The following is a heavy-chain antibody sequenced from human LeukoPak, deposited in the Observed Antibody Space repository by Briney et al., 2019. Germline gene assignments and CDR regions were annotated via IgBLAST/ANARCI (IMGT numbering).Heavy chain of an antibody. CDR3: ARASYGRYDY. J-gene: IGHJ4*02. CDR2: IYYSGST. D-gene: IGHD5-18*01. V-gene: IGHV4-59*01. CDR1: GGSISSYY. Sequence: SETLSLTCTVSGGSISSYYWSWIRQPPGKGLEWIAYIYYSGSTTYNPSLKRRVTISVDTSKNQFSLKLSSVTAADTAVYYCARASYGRYDYWGQGTLVPVSS.